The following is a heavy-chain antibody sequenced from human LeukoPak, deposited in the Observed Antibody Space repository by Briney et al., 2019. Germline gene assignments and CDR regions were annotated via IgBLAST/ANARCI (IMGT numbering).Heavy chain of an antibody. J-gene: IGHJ4*02. CDR2: IYHSGST. D-gene: IGHD3-3*01. V-gene: IGHV4-30-2*01. CDR1: GGSISSGGYY. CDR3: ARRKYDFWSGTPYYFDY. Sequence: SETLSLTCTVSGGSISSGGYYWSWIRQPPGKGLEWIGYIYHSGSTYYNPSLKSRVTISVDRSKNQFSLKLSSVTAADTAVYYCARRKYDFWSGTPYYFDYWGQGTLVTVSS.